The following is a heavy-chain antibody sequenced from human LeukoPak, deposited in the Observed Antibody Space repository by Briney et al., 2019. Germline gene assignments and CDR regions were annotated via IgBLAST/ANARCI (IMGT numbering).Heavy chain of an antibody. V-gene: IGHV3-23*01. CDR3: VRDYENLTGSKTRFHY. Sequence: GGSLRLSCAASGFTFSSYGMSWVRQAPGKGLEWVSAISGSGGSTYYADSVKGRFTISRDNAKNSLYLQMNSLSAEDTAVYYCVRDYENLTGSKTRFHYWGQGTLVTVSS. CDR1: GFTFSSYG. J-gene: IGHJ4*02. CDR2: ISGSGGST. D-gene: IGHD3-9*01.